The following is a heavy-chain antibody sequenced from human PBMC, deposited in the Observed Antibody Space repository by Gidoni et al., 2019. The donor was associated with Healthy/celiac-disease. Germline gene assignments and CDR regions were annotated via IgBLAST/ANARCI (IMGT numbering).Heavy chain of an antibody. CDR1: GGSFSGYY. Sequence: QVQLQQWGAGLLKPSETLSLTCAVYGGSFSGYYWSWIRQPPGKGLEWIGEINHSGSTNYNPSLKSRVTISVDTSKNQFSLKLSSVTAADTAVYYCARRRSTTRRMDYWGQGTLVTVSS. CDR2: INHSGST. J-gene: IGHJ4*02. D-gene: IGHD4-4*01. V-gene: IGHV4-34*01. CDR3: ARRRSTTRRMDY.